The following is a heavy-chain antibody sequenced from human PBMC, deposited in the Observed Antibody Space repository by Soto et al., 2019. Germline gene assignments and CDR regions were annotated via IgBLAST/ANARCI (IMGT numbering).Heavy chain of an antibody. J-gene: IGHJ6*03. V-gene: IGHV3-9*01. Sequence: EVQLVESGGYLVQPGGSLRLSCAASGFTFEGYAMHWVRQAPGKGLEWVSSISWNSAKIGYADYVKGRFTISRENAKNSMYLQMNSLKAEDAALYYCAKDTVALWSDYYPPYMDVWGKGTTVTVSS. CDR3: AKDTVALWSDYYPPYMDV. CDR1: GFTFEGYA. D-gene: IGHD3-3*01. CDR2: ISWNSAKI.